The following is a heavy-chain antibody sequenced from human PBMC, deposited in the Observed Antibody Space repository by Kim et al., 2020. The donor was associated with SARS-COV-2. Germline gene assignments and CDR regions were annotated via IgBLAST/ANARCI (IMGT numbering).Heavy chain of an antibody. V-gene: IGHV7-4-1*02. CDR1: GYTFTINA. CDR3: ARVIWGTYRYTDY. D-gene: IGHD3-16*02. CDR2: INTDTGNP. J-gene: IGHJ4*02. Sequence: ASVKVSCKASGYTFTINAISWVRQAPGQGLEWMGWINTDTGNPTYAQAFTRRFVFSVDTSVTTAYLQISSLEAEDTALYYCARVIWGTYRYTDYWGQGTLVTVAS.